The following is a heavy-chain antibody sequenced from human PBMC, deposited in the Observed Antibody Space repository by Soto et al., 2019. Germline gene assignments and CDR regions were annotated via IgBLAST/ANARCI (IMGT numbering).Heavy chain of an antibody. Sequence: GGSLRLSCAASGFTFSSYSMNWVRQAPGKGLEWVSSISSSSSYIYYADSVKGRFTISRDNAKNSLYLQMNSLRAEDTAVYYCARDPNPSYYYDSSGPPGAFDIWGQGTMVTV. CDR1: GFTFSSYS. CDR3: ARDPNPSYYYDSSGPPGAFDI. V-gene: IGHV3-21*01. J-gene: IGHJ3*02. CDR2: ISSSSSYI. D-gene: IGHD3-22*01.